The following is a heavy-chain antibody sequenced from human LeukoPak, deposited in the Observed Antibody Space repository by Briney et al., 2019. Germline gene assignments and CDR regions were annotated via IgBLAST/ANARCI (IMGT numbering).Heavy chain of an antibody. D-gene: IGHD6-13*01. CDR2: IYYSGST. CDR3: ARGGSWSGDY. J-gene: IGHJ4*02. V-gene: IGHV4-59*01. CDR1: GGSISSYY. Sequence: PSETLSLTCTVSGGSISSYYWSWIRQPPGKGLEWIGYIYYSGSTNYNPSLKSRVTISVDTSKNQFSLKLSSVTAADTAVYYCARGGSWSGDYWGQGTLVTVSS.